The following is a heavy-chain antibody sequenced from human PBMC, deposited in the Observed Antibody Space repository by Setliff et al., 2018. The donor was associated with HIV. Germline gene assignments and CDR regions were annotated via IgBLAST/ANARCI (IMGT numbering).Heavy chain of an antibody. CDR1: GFRFRSYW. CDR2: VKQDGTET. Sequence: PGGSLRLSCAASGFRFRSYWMSWVRQAPGKGLESVANVKQDGTETLYVDSVKGRFTISRDNAKNSVHLQMNSLRVEDTAVYFCAAQGVLWGQGTQVTVSS. CDR3: AAQGVL. V-gene: IGHV3-7*01. J-gene: IGHJ4*02.